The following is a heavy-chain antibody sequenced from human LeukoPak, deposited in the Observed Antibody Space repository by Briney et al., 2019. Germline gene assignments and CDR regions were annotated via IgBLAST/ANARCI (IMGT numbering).Heavy chain of an antibody. Sequence: ASVKVSCKASGYTFTGYYMHWVRQAPGQGLEWMGWMNPNSGNTGYAQKFQGRVTITRNTSISTAYMELSSLRSEDTAVYYCARGVREDDDYWGQGTLVTVSS. CDR2: MNPNSGNT. CDR3: ARGVREDDDY. V-gene: IGHV1-8*03. CDR1: GYTFTGYY. D-gene: IGHD3-10*02. J-gene: IGHJ4*02.